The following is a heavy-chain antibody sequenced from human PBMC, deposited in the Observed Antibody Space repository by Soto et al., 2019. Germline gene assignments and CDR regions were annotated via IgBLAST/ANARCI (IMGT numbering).Heavy chain of an antibody. V-gene: IGHV4-59*01. CDR3: ARSADVAAAGTEGWFDP. J-gene: IGHJ5*02. CDR1: GGSISSYY. D-gene: IGHD6-13*01. Sequence: SETLSLTCTVSGGSISSYYWSWIRQPPGKGLEWIGYIYYSGSTNYNPSLKSRVTISVDTSKNQFSLKLSSVTAADTAVYYCARSADVAAAGTEGWFDPWGQGTLVTVSS. CDR2: IYYSGST.